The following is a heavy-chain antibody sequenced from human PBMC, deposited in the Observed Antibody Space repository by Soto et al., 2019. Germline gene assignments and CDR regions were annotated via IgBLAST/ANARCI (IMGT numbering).Heavy chain of an antibody. CDR2: ISWNSGSI. J-gene: IGHJ3*02. V-gene: IGHV3-9*01. CDR1: GFTFDDYA. CDR3: AKDRRDGVVVAASAFDI. D-gene: IGHD2-15*01. Sequence: GGSLRLSCAASGFTFDDYAMHWVRQAPGKGLEWVSGISWNSGSIGYADSVKGRFTISRDNAKNSLYLQMNSLRAEDTALYYCAKDRRDGVVVAASAFDIWGQGTMVTVSS.